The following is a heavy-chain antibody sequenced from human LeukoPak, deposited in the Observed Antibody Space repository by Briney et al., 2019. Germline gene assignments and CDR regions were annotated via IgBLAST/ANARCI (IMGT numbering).Heavy chain of an antibody. J-gene: IGHJ3*02. CDR2: MYYGGST. CDR1: GGSISSSNYY. V-gene: IGHV4-39*07. D-gene: IGHD6-13*01. Sequence: KPSETLSLTCTVSGGSISSSNYYWGWIRQPPGKGLEWIGNMYYGGSTHYNPSLKSRVTISVYTSKNQFSLKLNSVTAADTAVYYCATLSWYIVTAAFDIWGQGTLVTVSS. CDR3: ATLSWYIVTAAFDI.